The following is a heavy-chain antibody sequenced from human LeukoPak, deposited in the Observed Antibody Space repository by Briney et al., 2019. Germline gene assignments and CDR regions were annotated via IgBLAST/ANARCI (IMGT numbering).Heavy chain of an antibody. V-gene: IGHV3-30-3*02. Sequence: GGSLRLSCAASGFTFSSYAMHWVRQAPGKGLEWVAVISYDGSNKYYADSVKGRFTISRDNSKNTLYLQMNSLRAEDAAVYYCAKLTGSNCYLPVDYWGQGALVTVSS. CDR1: GFTFSSYA. D-gene: IGHD2-21*02. CDR2: ISYDGSNK. CDR3: AKLTGSNCYLPVDY. J-gene: IGHJ4*02.